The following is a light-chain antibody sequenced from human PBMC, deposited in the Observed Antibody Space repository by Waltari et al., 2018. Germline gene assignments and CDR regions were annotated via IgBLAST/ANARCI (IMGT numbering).Light chain of an antibody. CDR3: QQTSSRRT. CDR1: QSISTY. V-gene: IGKV1-39*01. Sequence: DIQMTQSPSSLSASVVARVTITCRASQSISTYLNWYQQKPGKAPKLLIYAASSLQSGVPSRFSGSGSGTDFTLTINSLQPEDFATYYCQQTSSRRTFGQGTKVEIK. J-gene: IGKJ1*01. CDR2: AAS.